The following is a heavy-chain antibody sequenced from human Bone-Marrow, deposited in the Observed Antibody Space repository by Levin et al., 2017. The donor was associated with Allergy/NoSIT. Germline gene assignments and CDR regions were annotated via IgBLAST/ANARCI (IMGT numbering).Heavy chain of an antibody. D-gene: IGHD4-23*01. CDR2: VSWNSGTI. J-gene: IGHJ6*02. CDR3: GRQKEYGGNGYYYYGMDV. CDR1: GFTFTDYA. V-gene: IGHV3-9*01. Sequence: GGSLRLSCAASGFTFTDYAIHWIRQAPGRGLEWVSGVSWNSGTIGYADSVKGRFTISRDNAKNSLYLQMNSLRTEDTALYFCGRQKEYGGNGYYYYGMDVWGQGTTVTVSS.